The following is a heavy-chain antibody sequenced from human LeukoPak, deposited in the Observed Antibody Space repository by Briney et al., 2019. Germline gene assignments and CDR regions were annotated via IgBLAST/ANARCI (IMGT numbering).Heavy chain of an antibody. CDR3: ARLSRGSSAGFDY. Sequence: AETLSLTCDVSGGSISYYYWNWVRQPPGKGLDWIGYIYYSGSSDYNPSLKSRVTISVDSSKNQFSLKVNSVTAADTAVYFCARLSRGSSAGFDYWGQGILVTVSS. CDR2: IYYSGSS. V-gene: IGHV4-59*01. D-gene: IGHD6-6*01. J-gene: IGHJ4*02. CDR1: GGSISYYY.